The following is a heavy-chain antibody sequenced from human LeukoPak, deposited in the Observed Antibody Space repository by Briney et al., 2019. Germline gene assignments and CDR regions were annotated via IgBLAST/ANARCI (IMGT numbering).Heavy chain of an antibody. Sequence: SETLSLTCAVSDYSISSGYYWGWIRQPAGKGLEWIGHIYTSGTTTNSNPSLKSRVAISLDTSKNHFSLKLSSVTAADTAVYYCARAKKRSGRSRNFYLDVWGKGTTVTVSS. CDR2: IYTSGTT. CDR1: DYSISSGYY. J-gene: IGHJ6*03. CDR3: ARAKKRSGRSRNFYLDV. V-gene: IGHV4-61*09. D-gene: IGHD1-26*01.